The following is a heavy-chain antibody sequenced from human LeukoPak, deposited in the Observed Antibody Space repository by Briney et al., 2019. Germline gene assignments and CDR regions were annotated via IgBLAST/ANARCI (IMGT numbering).Heavy chain of an antibody. V-gene: IGHV1-18*01. Sequence: ASVKVSCKASGYTFTSYGISWVRQAPGQGLEWMGWISAYNGNTNYAQKLQGRVTMTTDTSTSTVYMELSSLRSEDTAVYYCARDRQQLDAFDYWGQGTLVTVSS. CDR2: ISAYNGNT. J-gene: IGHJ4*02. CDR3: ARDRQQLDAFDY. CDR1: GYTFTSYG. D-gene: IGHD6-13*01.